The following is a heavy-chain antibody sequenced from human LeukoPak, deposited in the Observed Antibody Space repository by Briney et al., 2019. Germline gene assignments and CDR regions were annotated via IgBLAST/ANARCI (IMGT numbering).Heavy chain of an antibody. CDR2: FYPSGST. D-gene: IGHD6-6*01. J-gene: IGHJ4*02. CDR1: GGSISSGRNY. V-gene: IGHV4-61*02. CDR3: ARYSSSSFVDY. Sequence: SQTLSLTCTVSGGSISSGRNYWSWIRQPAGKGLEWIGRFYPSGSTYYNPSLKSRVTISVDTSKNQFSLKLSSVTAADTAVYYCARYSSSSFVDYWGQGTLVTVSS.